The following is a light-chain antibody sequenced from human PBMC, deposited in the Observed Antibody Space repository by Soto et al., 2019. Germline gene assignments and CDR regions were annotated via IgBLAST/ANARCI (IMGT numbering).Light chain of an antibody. J-gene: IGKJ3*01. CDR2: DAS. Sequence: AIPLTQSPSSLSASVGDRVTITCRASQGISSALAWYQQKPGKAPKLLIYDASSLENGVPSRFSGTGSGTDFTLTISSLQPEDFATYYCQQFNTYPSFGPGTKVDIK. V-gene: IGKV1-13*02. CDR3: QQFNTYPS. CDR1: QGISSA.